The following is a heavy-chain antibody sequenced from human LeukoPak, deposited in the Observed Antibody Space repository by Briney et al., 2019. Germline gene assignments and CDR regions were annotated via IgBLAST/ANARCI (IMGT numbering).Heavy chain of an antibody. CDR3: ARAFLGGTEQYFYS. Sequence: GCPRLSPAPSVFSLRAYATKCVSAAPPKGLGRGSSIGGGGPNTDYADSVKYRFTIARDNYKNTLHLQMISVRAEDTSVYFCARAFLGGTEQYFYSWGQGTLVTVSS. D-gene: IGHD6-19*01. CDR1: VFSLRAYA. V-gene: IGHV3-23*01. CDR2: IGGGGPNT. J-gene: IGHJ4*02.